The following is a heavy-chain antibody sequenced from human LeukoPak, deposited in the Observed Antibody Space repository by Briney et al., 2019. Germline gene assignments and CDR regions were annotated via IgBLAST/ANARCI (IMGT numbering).Heavy chain of an antibody. CDR3: AKSRPPDSSSWYYFDY. D-gene: IGHD6-13*01. CDR2: ISGSGGST. CDR1: GFTFSSYA. V-gene: IGHV3-23*01. J-gene: IGHJ4*02. Sequence: GGSLRLSCAASGFTFSSYAMSWVRQAPGKGLEWVSAISGSGGSTYYADSVKGRFTISRDNSKNTLYLQMNSLRAEDTAVYYCAKSRPPDSSSWYYFDYWGQGTLVTVSS.